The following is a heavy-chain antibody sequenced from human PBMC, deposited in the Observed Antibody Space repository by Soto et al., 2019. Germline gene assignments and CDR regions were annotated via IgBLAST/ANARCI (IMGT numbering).Heavy chain of an antibody. V-gene: IGHV4-59*01. CDR2: IYYSGST. Sequence: SETLSLTCTVSGGSISSYYWSWIRQPPGKGLEWIGYIYYSGSTNYNPSLKSRVTISVDTSKNQFSLKLSSVTAADTAVYYCARGHSSGWNDAFDIWGQGTMVTVSS. J-gene: IGHJ3*02. CDR3: ARGHSSGWNDAFDI. D-gene: IGHD6-19*01. CDR1: GGSISSYY.